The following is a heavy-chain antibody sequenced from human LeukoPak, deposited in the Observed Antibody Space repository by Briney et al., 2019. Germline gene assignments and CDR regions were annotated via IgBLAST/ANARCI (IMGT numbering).Heavy chain of an antibody. CDR1: GFSFSKYG. Sequence: PGRSLRLSCAASGFSFSKYGMHWVRQAPGKGLEWVAVISHDGSNKYYADSVKGRFTISRDNSKNTLYLQMNSLRAEETAVYYCAGDGHTGMAVHHFDYWGQGALVTVSS. CDR2: ISHDGSNK. J-gene: IGHJ4*02. V-gene: IGHV3-30*03. CDR3: AGDGHTGMAVHHFDY. D-gene: IGHD5-18*01.